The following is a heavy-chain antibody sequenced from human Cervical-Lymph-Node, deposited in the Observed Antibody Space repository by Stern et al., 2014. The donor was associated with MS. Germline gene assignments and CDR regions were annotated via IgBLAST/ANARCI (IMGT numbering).Heavy chain of an antibody. CDR3: ASRTLTFPYYFDS. D-gene: IGHD3-9*01. J-gene: IGHJ4*02. CDR1: GGSILRTDW. CDR2: VYHSGYA. Sequence: QVQLMQSGPGLVKPSGTLSLTCAVSGGSILRTDWWSWVRQPPGKGLEWIGDVYHSGYANYTPSLKSRVTISVDKSKNQFPLNLTSVTAADTALYYCASRTLTFPYYFDSWGQGTLVTVSS. V-gene: IGHV4-4*02.